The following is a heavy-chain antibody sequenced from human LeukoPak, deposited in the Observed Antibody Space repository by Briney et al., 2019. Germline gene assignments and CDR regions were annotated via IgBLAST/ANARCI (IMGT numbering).Heavy chain of an antibody. D-gene: IGHD4-17*01. CDR2: IKQDGSEK. CDR1: GFTFSSYW. J-gene: IGHJ6*02. Sequence: GGSLRLSCAASGFTFSSYWMSWVRQAPGKGLEWVANIKQDGSEKYYVDSVKGRFTISRDNAKNSLYLQMNSLRAEDTAVYYCARGNYGDYSLYYYYYGMDVWGQGTTVTVSS. CDR3: ARGNYGDYSLYYYYYGMDV. V-gene: IGHV3-7*03.